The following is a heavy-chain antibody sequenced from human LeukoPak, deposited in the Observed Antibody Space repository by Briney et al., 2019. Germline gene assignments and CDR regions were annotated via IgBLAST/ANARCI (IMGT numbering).Heavy chain of an antibody. D-gene: IGHD6-19*01. CDR3: ARVEQWLGAFDI. CDR2: ISYDGNNK. V-gene: IGHV3-30*14. CDR1: GVPFNNCA. J-gene: IGHJ3*02. Sequence: PGRSLTLSCAASGVPFNNCAMHWVRQAPSKGLEWVAVISYDGNNKYYADSVRGRFPISRDNSKNTLYLQMNSLRTEDTAVYYCARVEQWLGAFDIWGQGTMVTVSS.